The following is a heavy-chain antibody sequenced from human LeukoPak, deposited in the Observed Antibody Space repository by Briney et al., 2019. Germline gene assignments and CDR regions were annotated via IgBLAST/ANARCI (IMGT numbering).Heavy chain of an antibody. J-gene: IGHJ5*02. CDR2: ISAYNGNT. V-gene: IGHV1-18*01. D-gene: IGHD3-3*01. Sequence: ASVKVSCKASGYTFTNYGISWVRQAPGQGLEWMGWISAYNGNTNYAQKLQGRVTMTTDTSTSTAYMELRSLRSDDTAVYYCARVSAPFGVLSLTWFDPWGQGTLVTVSS. CDR1: GYTFTNYG. CDR3: ARVSAPFGVLSLTWFDP.